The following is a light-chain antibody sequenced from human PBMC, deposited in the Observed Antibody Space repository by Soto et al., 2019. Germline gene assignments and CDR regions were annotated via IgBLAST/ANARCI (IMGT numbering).Light chain of an antibody. CDR3: ATWYDSGIGVV. CDR2: RDN. V-gene: IGLV1-47*01. CDR1: SSNIWRNF. J-gene: IGLJ2*01. Sequence: QSVLTQPPSASGTPGQRVTISCSGSSSNIWRNFVYWYQHLSGAAPKLLIYRDNRRPSGVPDRFSGSKSGTSASLAITGLRSDDEADYYCATWYDSGIGVVFGGGTKLPVL.